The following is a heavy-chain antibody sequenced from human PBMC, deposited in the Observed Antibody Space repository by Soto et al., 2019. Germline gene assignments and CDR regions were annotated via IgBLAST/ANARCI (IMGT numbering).Heavy chain of an antibody. CDR3: AKDTGIAVVPPRTGGMDV. Sequence: GGSLRLSCAASGFTFSSYGMHWVRQAPGKGLEWVAVISYDGSNKYYADSVKGRFTISRDNSKNTLYLQMNSLRAEDTAVYYCAKDTGIAVVPPRTGGMDVWGQGTTVTVSS. D-gene: IGHD6-19*01. CDR1: GFTFSSYG. CDR2: ISYDGSNK. J-gene: IGHJ6*02. V-gene: IGHV3-30*18.